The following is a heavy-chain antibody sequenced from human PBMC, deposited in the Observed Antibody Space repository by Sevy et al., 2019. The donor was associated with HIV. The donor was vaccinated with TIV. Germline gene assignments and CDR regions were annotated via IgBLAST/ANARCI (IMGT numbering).Heavy chain of an antibody. D-gene: IGHD4-17*01. Sequence: SQTLSLTCAISGDSVSSNSAAWNWIRQSPSRGLEWLGRTYYRSKWYNDYAVSVKSRITINPDTSKNQFSLQLNSVTPEDTAVYYCARMSGYGGNYYYYGMDVWGHGTTVTVSS. CDR2: TYYRSKWYN. CDR3: ARMSGYGGNYYYYGMDV. CDR1: GDSVSSNSAA. V-gene: IGHV6-1*01. J-gene: IGHJ6*02.